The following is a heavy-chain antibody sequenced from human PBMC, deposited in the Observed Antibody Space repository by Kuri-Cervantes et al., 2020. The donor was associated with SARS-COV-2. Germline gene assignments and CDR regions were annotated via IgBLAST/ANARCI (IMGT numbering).Heavy chain of an antibody. Sequence: ASAKVSCKASGYTFTGYYMHWVRQAPGQGLEWMGWINPNSGGTNYAQKFQGWVTMTRDTSISTAYMELSRLRSDDTAVYYCARGLDTAMAYYFDYWGQGTLVTVSS. J-gene: IGHJ4*02. CDR3: ARGLDTAMAYYFDY. CDR2: INPNSGGT. D-gene: IGHD5-18*01. V-gene: IGHV1-2*04. CDR1: GYTFTGYY.